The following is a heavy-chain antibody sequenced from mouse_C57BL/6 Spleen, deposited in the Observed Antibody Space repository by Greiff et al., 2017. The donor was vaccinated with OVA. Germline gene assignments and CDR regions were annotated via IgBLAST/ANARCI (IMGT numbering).Heavy chain of an antibody. CDR2: ISNGGGST. Sequence: DVHLVESGGGLVQPGGSLKLSCAASGFTFSDYYMYWVRQTPEKRLEWVAYISNGGGSTYYPDTVKGRFTISRDNAKNTLYLQMSRLKSEDTAMYYCARYYYGSYYYAMDYWGQGTSVTVSS. CDR1: GFTFSDYY. V-gene: IGHV5-12*01. J-gene: IGHJ4*01. D-gene: IGHD1-1*01. CDR3: ARYYYGSYYYAMDY.